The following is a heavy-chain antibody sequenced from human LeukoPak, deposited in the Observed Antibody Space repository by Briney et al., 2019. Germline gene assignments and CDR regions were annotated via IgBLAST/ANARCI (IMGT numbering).Heavy chain of an antibody. CDR1: GFTFSSYW. D-gene: IGHD6-13*01. Sequence: GGALRLSCAASGFTFSSYWMHWVRHAPGKGLLWVSRINSDGSSTSYADSVKGRFTNSRDNVKNTLYLQMTSLRAEDTAVYYCVRGGQRGAAAGLYFDYWGQGTLVTVS. J-gene: IGHJ4*02. CDR3: VRGGQRGAAAGLYFDY. CDR2: INSDGSST. V-gene: IGHV3-74*01.